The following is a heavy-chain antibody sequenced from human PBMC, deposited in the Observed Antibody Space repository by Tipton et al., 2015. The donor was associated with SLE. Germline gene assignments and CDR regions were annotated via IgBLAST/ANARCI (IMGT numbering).Heavy chain of an antibody. D-gene: IGHD5-24*01. CDR3: ARMRGGYNAHH. J-gene: IGHJ5*02. Sequence: TLSLTCTVSGASISSHYWSWIRQPPGKGLEWIGYMYYSGSAHYNPSLRNRVTMSLDTSKNQFSLKLSSVTAADTAVYYCARMRGGYNAHHWGQGILVTVSS. CDR1: GASISSHY. V-gene: IGHV4-59*11. CDR2: MYYSGSA.